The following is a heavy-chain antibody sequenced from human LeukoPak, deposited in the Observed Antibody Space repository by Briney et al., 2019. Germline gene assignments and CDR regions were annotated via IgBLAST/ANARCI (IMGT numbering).Heavy chain of an antibody. D-gene: IGHD3-3*01. J-gene: IGHJ4*02. CDR1: GFTFSSYA. Sequence: TGGSLRLSCAASGFTFSSYAMSWVRQAPGKGLEWVSAISGSGGSTYYADSVKGRFTISRDNSKNTLYLQMNSLRAEDTAVYYCANRATVRFLEWYIPPYDYWGQGTLVTVSS. CDR3: ANRATVRFLEWYIPPYDY. CDR2: ISGSGGST. V-gene: IGHV3-23*01.